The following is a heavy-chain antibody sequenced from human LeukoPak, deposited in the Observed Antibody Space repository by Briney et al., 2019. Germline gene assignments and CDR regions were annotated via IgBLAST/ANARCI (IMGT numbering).Heavy chain of an antibody. V-gene: IGHV1-8*01. CDR3: ARRRGNTMVRGVIILDY. CDR1: GYTFTSYD. Sequence: ASVKVSFKASGYTFTSYDINWVRQATGQGLEWMGWMNPNSGNTGYAQKFQGRVTMTRNTSISTAYMELSSLRSEDTAVYYCARRRGNTMVRGVIILDYWGQGTLVTVSS. J-gene: IGHJ4*02. CDR2: MNPNSGNT. D-gene: IGHD3-10*01.